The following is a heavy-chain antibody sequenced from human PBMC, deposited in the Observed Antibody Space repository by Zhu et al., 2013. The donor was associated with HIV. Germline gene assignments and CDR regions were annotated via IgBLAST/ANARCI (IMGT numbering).Heavy chain of an antibody. Sequence: QVQLVQSGAEVKKPGASVKVSCKASGYTFTSYGISWVRQAPGQGLEWMGWISAYNGNTNYAQKLQGRVTMTTDTSTSTAYMELRSLRSDDTAVYYCARETWVDTAMVIGAFDIWGQGTMVTVSS. D-gene: IGHD5-18*01. V-gene: IGHV1-18*01. CDR2: ISAYNGNT. CDR3: ARETWVDTAMVIGAFDI. CDR1: GYTFTSYG. J-gene: IGHJ3*02.